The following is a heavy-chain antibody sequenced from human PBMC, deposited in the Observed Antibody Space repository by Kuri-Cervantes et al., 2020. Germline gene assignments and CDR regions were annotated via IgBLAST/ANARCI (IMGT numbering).Heavy chain of an antibody. Sequence: SETLSLTCTVSGGSISSGGYYWSWIRQHPGKGLEWIGYIYYSGSTYYNPSLKSRVTISVGTSKNQFSLKLSSVTAADTAVYYCARVSQLESPFDYWGQGTLVTVSS. CDR1: GGSISSGGYY. D-gene: IGHD6-13*01. CDR2: IYYSGST. CDR3: ARVSQLESPFDY. V-gene: IGHV4-31*03. J-gene: IGHJ4*02.